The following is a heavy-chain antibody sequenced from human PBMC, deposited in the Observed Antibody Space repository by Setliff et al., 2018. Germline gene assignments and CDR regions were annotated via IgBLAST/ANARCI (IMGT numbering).Heavy chain of an antibody. V-gene: IGHV4-39*07. Sequence: PSETLSLTCTVSGGSISSSSYYWGWIRQPPGKGLEWIGSIYYSGSTYYNPSLKSRVTISVDTSKNQFSLKLSSVTAADTAVHYCAREDPYDSSGYLGFDLWGHGSLVTVSS. CDR1: GGSISSSSYY. J-gene: IGHJ4*01. CDR2: IYYSGST. CDR3: AREDPYDSSGYLGFDL. D-gene: IGHD3-22*01.